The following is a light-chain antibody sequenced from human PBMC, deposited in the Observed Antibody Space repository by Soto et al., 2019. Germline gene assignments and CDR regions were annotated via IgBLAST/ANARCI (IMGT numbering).Light chain of an antibody. V-gene: IGKV3-20*01. CDR1: QSVSSSY. Sequence: EIVLTQSPGTLSLSPGERATLSCRASQSVSSSYLAWYQQKPGQAPRLLMYGASSKATGIPDRFSGSGSGTDFTLTISRLEPEDFAVYYCQKYDNSPWTFGQGTKVEIK. J-gene: IGKJ1*01. CDR3: QKYDNSPWT. CDR2: GAS.